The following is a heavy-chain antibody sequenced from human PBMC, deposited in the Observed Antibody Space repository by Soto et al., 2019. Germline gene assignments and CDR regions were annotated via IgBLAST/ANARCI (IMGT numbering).Heavy chain of an antibody. CDR3: AKEAPGAIGIVVVPVAYFQH. V-gene: IGHV3-23*01. CDR1: GFTFSSYA. CDR2: ISGSGGST. D-gene: IGHD2-2*01. J-gene: IGHJ1*01. Sequence: GGSLRLSCAASGFTFSSYAMSWVRQAPGKGLEWVSAISGSGGSTYYADSVKGRFTISRDNPKNTLYLQMNSLRAEDTAVYYCAKEAPGAIGIVVVPVAYFQHWGQGTLVTVSS.